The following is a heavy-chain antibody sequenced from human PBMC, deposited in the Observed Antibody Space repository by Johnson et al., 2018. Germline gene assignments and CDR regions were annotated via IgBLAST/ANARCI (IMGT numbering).Heavy chain of an antibody. D-gene: IGHD5-12*01. J-gene: IGHJ3*02. CDR3: ARDGYGGTAAFDI. CDR1: GSTFSSYA. V-gene: IGHV3-23*04. CDR2: ISGSGGST. Sequence: VQLVQSGGGLVQXGGSLRLXCAASGSTFSSYAMTWVRQAPGKGLEWVSAISGSGGSTYYADSVKGRFTISRDNAKNSLYLQMNSLRAEDTAGYYCARDGYGGTAAFDIWGQGTMVTVSS.